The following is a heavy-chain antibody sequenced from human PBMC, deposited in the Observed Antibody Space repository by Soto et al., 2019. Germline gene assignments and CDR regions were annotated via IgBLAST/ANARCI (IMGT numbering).Heavy chain of an antibody. CDR1: GASISSGY. V-gene: IGHV4-30-4*01. CDR3: ARSGVDDSSSYFWFYFDY. D-gene: IGHD3-9*01. Sequence: SETLSLTCTVSGASISSGYWSWIRQCPGKGLEWIGYIYYDGRTYYNPSLRSRITISVDTSKNQFSLILNSVTAADTAVYHCARSGVDDSSSYFWFYFDYWGPGSQVTVSS. J-gene: IGHJ4*02. CDR2: IYYDGRT.